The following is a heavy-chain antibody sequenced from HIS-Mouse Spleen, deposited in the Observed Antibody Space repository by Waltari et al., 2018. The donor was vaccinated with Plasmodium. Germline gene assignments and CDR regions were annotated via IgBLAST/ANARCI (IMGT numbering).Heavy chain of an antibody. J-gene: IGHJ3*02. CDR1: GFTFSSYW. V-gene: IGHV3-7*01. CDR3: ARLRRANWGMADAFDI. D-gene: IGHD7-27*01. CDR2: IKQDGSEK. Sequence: EVQLVESGGGLVQPGGSPRLSCAASGFTFSSYWMSWVRRAPGKGLEWVANIKQDGSEKYYVDSVKGRFTISRDNAKNSLYLQMNSLRAEDTAVYYCARLRRANWGMADAFDIWGQGTMVTVSS.